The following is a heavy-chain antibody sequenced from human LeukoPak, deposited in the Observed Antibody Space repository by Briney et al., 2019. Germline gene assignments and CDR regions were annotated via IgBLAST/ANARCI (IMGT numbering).Heavy chain of an antibody. CDR3: ARFVGVTSADS. J-gene: IGHJ4*02. V-gene: IGHV3-21*01. CDR1: GFTFSSYS. CDR2: ISSSSNYI. D-gene: IGHD2-21*02. Sequence: PGGSLRLSCAASGFTFSSYSMNWVRQAPGKGLEWVSSISSSSNYIYYADSVKGRFTISRDNAKNSLYLQMNSLGAEDTAVYYCARFVGVTSADSWGQGTLVTVSS.